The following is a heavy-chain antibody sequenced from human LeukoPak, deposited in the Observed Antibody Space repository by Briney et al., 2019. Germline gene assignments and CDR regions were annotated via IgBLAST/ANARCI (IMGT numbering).Heavy chain of an antibody. J-gene: IGHJ3*02. Sequence: GGSLRLSCAASGFTISSYAMSWVRQAPGKGLEWVSAIRGSGGGTYYAESVKRRFNISRDNSKNTLYLQMNSLRAEDTAVYFCSKQMTAYEILTGYYGDAFDIWGQGTMVTVSS. CDR1: GFTISSYA. CDR3: SKQMTAYEILTGYYGDAFDI. D-gene: IGHD3-9*01. V-gene: IGHV3-23*01. CDR2: IRGSGGGT.